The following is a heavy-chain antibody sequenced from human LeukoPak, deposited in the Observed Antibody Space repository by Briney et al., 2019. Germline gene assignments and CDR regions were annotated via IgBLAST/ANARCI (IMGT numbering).Heavy chain of an antibody. CDR2: ISYDGSNK. CDR3: AGSRRHYYYYGMDV. V-gene: IGHV3-30*03. J-gene: IGHJ6*02. CDR1: GFTFSSYG. Sequence: GGSLRLSCAASGFTFSSYGMHWVRQAPGKGLEWVAVISYDGSNKYYADSVKGRFTISRDNSKNTLYLQMNSLRAEDTAVYYCAGSRRHYYYYGMDVWGQGTTVTVSS.